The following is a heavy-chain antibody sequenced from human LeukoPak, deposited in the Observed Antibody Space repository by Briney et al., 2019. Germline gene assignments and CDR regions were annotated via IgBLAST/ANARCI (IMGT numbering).Heavy chain of an antibody. V-gene: IGHV1-18*01. J-gene: IGHJ4*02. D-gene: IGHD3-10*01. CDR3: ARGSRVGGVIKPVFDY. CDR2: ISAYNGNT. CDR1: GYTSNSYG. Sequence: ASVKVSCKASGYTSNSYGISWVRQAPGQGLEWMGWISAYNGNTNYPQNLQGRVTMTTDTSTSTAYMELRSLRSDDTAVYYCARGSRVGGVIKPVFDYWGQGTLVTVSS.